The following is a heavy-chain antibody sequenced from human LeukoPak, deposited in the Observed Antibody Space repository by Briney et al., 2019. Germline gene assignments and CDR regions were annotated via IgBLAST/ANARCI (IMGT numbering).Heavy chain of an antibody. CDR1: GGSISSGDYY. D-gene: IGHD6-13*01. CDR3: AREYSSSWVDY. V-gene: IGHV4-61*02. J-gene: IGHJ4*02. CDR2: IYTSGST. Sequence: SETLSLTCTVSGGSISSGDYYWSWIRQPAGKGLEWIGRIYTSGSTNYNPSLKSRVTISVDTSKNQFSLKLSSVTAADTAVYYCAREYSSSWVDYWGQGTLVTVSS.